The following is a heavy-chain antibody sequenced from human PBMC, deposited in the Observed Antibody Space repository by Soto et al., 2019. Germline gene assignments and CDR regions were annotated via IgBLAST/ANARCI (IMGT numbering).Heavy chain of an antibody. J-gene: IGHJ3*02. V-gene: IGHV1-46*01. CDR2: INPSGGST. D-gene: IGHD3-22*01. Sequence: ASVKVSCKASGYTFTSYYMHWVRQAPGQGLEWMGIINPSGGSTSYAQKFQGRVTMTRDTSTSTVYMELSSLRSEDTAVYYCARDRGEGGYYYDSSGYYGAFDIWGQGTMVTVSS. CDR1: GYTFTSYY. CDR3: ARDRGEGGYYYDSSGYYGAFDI.